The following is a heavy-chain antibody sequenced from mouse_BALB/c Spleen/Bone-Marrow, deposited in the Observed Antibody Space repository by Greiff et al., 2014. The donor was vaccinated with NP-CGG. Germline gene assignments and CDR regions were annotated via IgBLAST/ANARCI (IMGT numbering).Heavy chain of an antibody. J-gene: IGHJ3*01. CDR3: SREGAY. CDR1: GYTFTSYY. V-gene: IGHV1S81*02. Sequence: QVQLQQSGAELVKPGASVKLSCKASGYTFTSYYMYWVKQRPGQGLEWIGEITPSNGDTNFNEKSKSKATLTVDKSSSTAYMQLSSLTSEDSAVYYCSREGAYWGQGTLVTVSA. CDR2: ITPSNGDT.